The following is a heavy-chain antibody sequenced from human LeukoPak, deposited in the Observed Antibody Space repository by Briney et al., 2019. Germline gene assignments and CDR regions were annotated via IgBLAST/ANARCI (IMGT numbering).Heavy chain of an antibody. Sequence: GGSLRLSCAASGFTFTSYAMSWVRQAPGKGLEWVSAITGSGDTTYYADSVKGRFTISRDNSKNTLYLQMNSLRAEDTAVYYCAKDLAFVSYWGQGTLVTVSS. CDR3: AKDLAFVSY. CDR2: ITGSGDTT. V-gene: IGHV3-23*01. D-gene: IGHD2/OR15-2a*01. J-gene: IGHJ4*02. CDR1: GFTFTSYA.